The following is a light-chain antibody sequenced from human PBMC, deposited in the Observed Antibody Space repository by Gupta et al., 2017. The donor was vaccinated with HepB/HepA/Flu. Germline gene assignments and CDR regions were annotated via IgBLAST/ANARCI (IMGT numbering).Light chain of an antibody. CDR1: TLGDNY. J-gene: IGLJ2*01. CDR2: QTS. CDR3: QAGDSSSVV. V-gene: IGLV3-1*01. Sequence: SHELTPAPSVSEPPRQTASITCSRDTLGDNYAWWSQQYPVQSPVLVIYQTSKRPSGILERFSGSTSGNTATLTICGTQDRDEDDYDWQAGDSSSVVFGGGTKLTVL.